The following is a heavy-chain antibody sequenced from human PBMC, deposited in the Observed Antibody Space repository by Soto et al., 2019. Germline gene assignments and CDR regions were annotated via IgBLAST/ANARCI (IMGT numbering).Heavy chain of an antibody. J-gene: IGHJ4*02. V-gene: IGHV3-23*01. CDR2: ISGSDGKT. CDR1: GFSFGSYA. Sequence: GGSLRLSCAASGFSFGSYALSWVRQAPGKGLEWVSTISGSDGKTFYADSVKGRFSISRDTSQSTLYLQMNSLRADDTAIYYCARWSYLDYWGQGTRVTVSS. D-gene: IGHD3-3*01. CDR3: ARWSYLDY.